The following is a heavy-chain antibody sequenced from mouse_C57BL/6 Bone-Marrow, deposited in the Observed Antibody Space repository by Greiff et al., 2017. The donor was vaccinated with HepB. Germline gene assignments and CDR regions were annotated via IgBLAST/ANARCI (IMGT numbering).Heavy chain of an antibody. D-gene: IGHD1-1*01. CDR1: GYPITSDY. J-gene: IGHJ1*03. V-gene: IGHV3-8*01. Sequence: EVKLMESGPGLAKPSQTLSLTCSVTGYPITSDYWNWIRKFPGNKLEYMGYISYSGSTYYNPSLKSRISITRDTSKNQYYLQLNSVTTEDTATYYCARSVTTVVYWYFDVWGTGTTVTVSS. CDR3: ARSVTTVVYWYFDV. CDR2: ISYSGST.